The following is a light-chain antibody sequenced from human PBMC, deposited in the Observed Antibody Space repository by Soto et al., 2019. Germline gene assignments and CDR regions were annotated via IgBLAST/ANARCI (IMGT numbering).Light chain of an antibody. CDR1: SSNLGAGYD. Sequence: QSVLTQPPSVSGAPGHRVTISCTGCSSNLGAGYDVHWYQHLPGTVPKLLIYDNDNRPSGVPDRFSGSKSGTSASLAITGLQAEDEADYYCQSYDTSLSVGVFGTGTKVTVL. CDR3: QSYDTSLSVGV. J-gene: IGLJ1*01. V-gene: IGLV1-40*01. CDR2: DND.